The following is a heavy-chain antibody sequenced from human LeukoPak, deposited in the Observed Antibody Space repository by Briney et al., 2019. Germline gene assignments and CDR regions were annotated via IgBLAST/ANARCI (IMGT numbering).Heavy chain of an antibody. Sequence: SGTLSLTCTVSGGSISNSHYYWGWIRQPPGKGLEWIAHISYSGSTYYNPSLRSRVTISVDTSKNQFSLKLASMTAADAAIFYCASVNYVDYGFDYWGQGTLVTVSS. D-gene: IGHD4-17*01. CDR1: GGSISNSHYY. CDR2: ISYSGST. V-gene: IGHV4-39*01. CDR3: ASVNYVDYGFDY. J-gene: IGHJ4*02.